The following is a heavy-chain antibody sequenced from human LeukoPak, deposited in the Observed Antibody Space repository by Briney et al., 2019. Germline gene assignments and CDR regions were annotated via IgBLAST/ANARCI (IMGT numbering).Heavy chain of an antibody. CDR3: ARDSSSSAFDI. D-gene: IGHD6-6*01. Sequence: SETLSLTCTVSGYSISSGFYWSWIRQPPGKGLEWIGYIYHSGSTYYNPSLKSRVTISVDRSKNQFSLKLSSVTAADTAVYYCARDSSSSAFDIWGQGTMVTVSS. J-gene: IGHJ3*02. CDR1: GYSISSGFY. V-gene: IGHV4-38-2*02. CDR2: IYHSGST.